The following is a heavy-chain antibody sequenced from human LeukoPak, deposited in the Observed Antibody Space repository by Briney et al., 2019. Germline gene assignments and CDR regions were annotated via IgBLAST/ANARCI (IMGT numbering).Heavy chain of an antibody. Sequence: SETLSLTCSVSGGSISSSSHFWGWIRQPPGKGLEWIGSIYYSGHTYYNPSLESRVTMSVDTSKNYFSLKVTSVTAADTAMYYCARHENIVVVASATAFDYWGQGTLVTVSS. J-gene: IGHJ4*02. CDR3: ARHENIVVVASATAFDY. CDR2: IYYSGHT. D-gene: IGHD2-15*01. V-gene: IGHV4-39*01. CDR1: GGSISSSSHF.